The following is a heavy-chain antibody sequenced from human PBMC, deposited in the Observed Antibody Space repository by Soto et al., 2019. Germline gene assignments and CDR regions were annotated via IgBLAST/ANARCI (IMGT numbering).Heavy chain of an antibody. Sequence: GGSLRLSCAASGFTFSSYGMHWVRQAPGKGLEWVAVIWYDGSNKYYADSVKGRFTISRDNSKNTLYLQMNSLRAEDTAVYYCSRDADLGELSRFDYWGQGTLVPVSS. CDR1: GFTFSSYG. CDR3: SRDADLGELSRFDY. J-gene: IGHJ4*02. D-gene: IGHD3-16*02. CDR2: IWYDGSNK. V-gene: IGHV3-33*01.